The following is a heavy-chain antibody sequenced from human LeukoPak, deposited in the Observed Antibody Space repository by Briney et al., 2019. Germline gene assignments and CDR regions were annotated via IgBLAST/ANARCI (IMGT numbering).Heavy chain of an antibody. CDR1: GYSVTSNW. J-gene: IGHJ4*02. D-gene: IGHD1-14*01. V-gene: IGHV5-51*01. CDR2: IYPDDSET. Sequence: PGESLKISCKGSGYSVTSNWIGWVRQLPGKGLEWMGIIYPDDSETRYSPSFQGQVTISADKSISTAYLQWSSLKASDTAMYYCARGRLGIRDFDYWGQGTLVTVSS. CDR3: ARGRLGIRDFDY.